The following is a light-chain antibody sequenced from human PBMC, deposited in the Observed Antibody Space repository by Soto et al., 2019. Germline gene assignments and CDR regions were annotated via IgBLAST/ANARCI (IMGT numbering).Light chain of an antibody. V-gene: IGKV3-15*01. J-gene: IGKJ1*01. CDR1: QSISSK. Sequence: EIVMTQSPATLSVSPGERATLSCRASQSISSKLAWFQEKPGQAPRLLFYGASTRATGVPARFSGSGSGTEFTLTISSLQSEDFAVYYCQQYNTYWTFGQGTKVDIK. CDR2: GAS. CDR3: QQYNTYWT.